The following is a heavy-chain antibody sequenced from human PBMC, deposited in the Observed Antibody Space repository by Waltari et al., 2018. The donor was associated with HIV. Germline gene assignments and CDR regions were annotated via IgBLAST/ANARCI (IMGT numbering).Heavy chain of an antibody. D-gene: IGHD2-8*01. V-gene: IGHV3-48*02. J-gene: IGHJ5*02. Sequence: LVESGGGLVQPGGSLRLSCAASGFSFSSHSMNWVRQASGKRLEWLAYSSINSATRYYADSVGGRFTISRDNAKNSLFLQMNNLRDDDTAVYYCVAGMASRGFDPWGQGTLVTVSS. CDR1: GFSFSSHS. CDR2: SSINSATR. CDR3: VAGMASRGFDP.